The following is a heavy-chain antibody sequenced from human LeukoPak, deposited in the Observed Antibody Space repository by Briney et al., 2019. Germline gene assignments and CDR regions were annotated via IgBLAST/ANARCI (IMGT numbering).Heavy chain of an antibody. CDR1: GFTFSSYA. V-gene: IGHV3-7*01. J-gene: IGHJ3*02. CDR3: AREQLTAFDI. Sequence: GRSLRLSCAASGFTFSSYAMHWVRQAPGKGLEWVANIKQDGSEKYYVDSVKGRFTISRDNAKNSLYLQMNSLRAEDTAVYYCAREQLTAFDIWGQGTMVTVSS. D-gene: IGHD5-18*01. CDR2: IKQDGSEK.